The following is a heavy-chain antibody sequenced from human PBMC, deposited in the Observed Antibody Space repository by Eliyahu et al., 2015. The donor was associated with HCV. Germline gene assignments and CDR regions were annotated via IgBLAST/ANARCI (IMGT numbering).Heavy chain of an antibody. Sequence: RLSCAASGFIFSNAWMSWVRQAPGKGLEWVGRVKSKTDGGTTDYAAPVKGRVTISRDDSKNTLYLQMNSLKTEDTAVYYCTTVGHSSGYYYEGQLDYWGQGTLVTVSS. J-gene: IGHJ4*02. CDR1: GFIFSNAW. D-gene: IGHD3-22*01. CDR2: VKSKTDGGTT. CDR3: TTVGHSSGYYYEGQLDY. V-gene: IGHV3-15*01.